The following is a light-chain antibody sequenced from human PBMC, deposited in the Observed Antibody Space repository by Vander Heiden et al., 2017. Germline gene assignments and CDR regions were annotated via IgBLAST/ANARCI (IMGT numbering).Light chain of an antibody. CDR3: AAWGDSLNGPHV. J-gene: IGLJ1*01. CDR1: SSNIGSST. V-gene: IGLV1-44*01. Sequence: QSVLTQPPSASGTPGQRVTISCSGSSSNIGSSTVNWYPQFPGTAPKLLIYSNNQRPSGVPDRFSGSKSGTSASLAISGLQSEDEADYYCAAWGDSLNGPHVFGTGTKVTVL. CDR2: SNN.